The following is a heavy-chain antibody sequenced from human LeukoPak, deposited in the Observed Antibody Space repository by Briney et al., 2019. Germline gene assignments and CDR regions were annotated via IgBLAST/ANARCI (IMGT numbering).Heavy chain of an antibody. Sequence: PGRSLRLSCAASGFNFDDYAIHWVRQAPGKGLEWVSGISWNSDSKHYADSVKGRFTISRDNAKNSLYLQMNSLRAADTAVYYCARLRTGSYVSSWGQGTLVTVSS. CDR3: ARLRTGSYVSS. CDR1: GFNFDDYA. J-gene: IGHJ4*02. CDR2: ISWNSDSK. V-gene: IGHV3-9*01. D-gene: IGHD3-10*01.